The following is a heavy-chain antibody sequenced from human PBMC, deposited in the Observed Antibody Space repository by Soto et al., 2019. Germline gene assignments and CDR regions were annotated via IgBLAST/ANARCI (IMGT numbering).Heavy chain of an antibody. CDR1: GGSFSGYY. CDR2: INHSGST. V-gene: IGHV4-34*01. CDR3: ARALTGRYYYYGMDV. Sequence: PSETVSLTCAVYGGSFSGYYWSWIRQPPGKGLEWIGEINHSGSTNYNPSLKSRVTISVDTSKNQFSLKLSSVTAADTAVYYCARALTGRYYYYGMDVWGQGTTVNVSS. J-gene: IGHJ6*02.